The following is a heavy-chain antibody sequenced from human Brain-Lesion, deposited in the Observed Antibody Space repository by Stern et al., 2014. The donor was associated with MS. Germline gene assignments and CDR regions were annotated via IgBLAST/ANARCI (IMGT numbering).Heavy chain of an antibody. CDR2: SNPKSGGT. V-gene: IGHV1-2*04. J-gene: IGHJ4*02. CDR1: GYTFPGYY. CDR3: ATYYYDSTGYNDF. D-gene: IGHD3-22*01. Sequence: QLQLVQSGAEVKKPGASVKVSCKASGYTFPGYYMHWGRQAPGHGLEWMGWSNPKSGGTNYAQKFQGWVTMTSDTSINTAYMELSRLRSDDTAVYYCATYYYDSTGYNDFWGQGTLVTVSS.